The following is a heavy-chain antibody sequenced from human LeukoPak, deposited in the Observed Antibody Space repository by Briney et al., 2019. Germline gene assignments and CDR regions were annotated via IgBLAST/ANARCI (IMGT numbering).Heavy chain of an antibody. CDR2: INPSGGST. CDR1: GYTFTSYY. D-gene: IGHD4-17*01. J-gene: IGHJ4*02. V-gene: IGHV1-46*01. Sequence: ASVKVSCKASGYTFTSYYMHWVRQAPGQGLEWMGIINPSGGSTSYAQKFQGRVTMTRDTSTSTVYMELSSLRSEDTAVYYCARESTDYGDYREHYFDYWGQGTLVTVSS. CDR3: ARESTDYGDYREHYFDY.